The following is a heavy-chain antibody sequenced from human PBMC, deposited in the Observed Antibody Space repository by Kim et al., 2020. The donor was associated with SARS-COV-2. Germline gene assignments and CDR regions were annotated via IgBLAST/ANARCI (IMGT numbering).Heavy chain of an antibody. CDR2: IRSKNYDGTT. V-gene: IGHV3-49*03. Sequence: GGSLRLSCTASGFTFGDYAMSWFRQAPGKGLEWVGFIRSKNYDGTTEYAASVKGRFTISRDDSKSIAYLQMNSLKTEDTAVYYCTREGASGSYYDYWGQGTLLTVSS. J-gene: IGHJ4*02. CDR3: TREGASGSYYDY. D-gene: IGHD1-26*01. CDR1: GFTFGDYA.